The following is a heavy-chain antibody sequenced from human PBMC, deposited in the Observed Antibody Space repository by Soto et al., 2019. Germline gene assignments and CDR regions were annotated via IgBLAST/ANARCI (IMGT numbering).Heavy chain of an antibody. Sequence: PGGSLRLSCAASGFTFSSYAISWVRQAAGKGLEWVSAISGSGGITYYADSVKGRFKITRDNSENTVYLQMNSMRGEDTAVYHRAHPFGVLAVAPLGYWGQGTLVTVSS. CDR1: GFTFSSYA. J-gene: IGHJ4*02. D-gene: IGHD6-19*01. V-gene: IGHV3-23*01. CDR3: AHPFGVLAVAPLGY. CDR2: ISGSGGIT.